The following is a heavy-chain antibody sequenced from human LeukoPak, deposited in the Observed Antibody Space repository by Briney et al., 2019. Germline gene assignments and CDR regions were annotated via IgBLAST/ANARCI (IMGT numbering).Heavy chain of an antibody. V-gene: IGHV1-2*02. CDR1: GYTFTGYY. J-gene: IGHJ6*03. Sequence: ASVKVSCKASGYTFTGYYMHWVRQAPGQGLEWMGWINPNSGGTNYAQKLQGGVTMTTDTSTSTAYMELRSLRSDDTAVYYCARDRPDYYMDVWGKGTTVTVSS. CDR3: ARDRPDYYMDV. CDR2: INPNSGGT.